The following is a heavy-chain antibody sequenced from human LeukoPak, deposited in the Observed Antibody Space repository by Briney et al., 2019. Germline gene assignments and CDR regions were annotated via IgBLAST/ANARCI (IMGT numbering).Heavy chain of an antibody. CDR2: ISGSGGTS. CDR3: ATKPTTKHFDY. D-gene: IGHD1-7*01. V-gene: IGHV3-23*01. J-gene: IGHJ4*02. CDR1: GFTFRSYA. Sequence: GGSLRPSFAASGFTFRSYAMRWGRQAPGEGLEWGSAISGSGGTSCYADSVKGRFTISRDNSKNTLYLQMNSLRAEDTAVYYCATKPTTKHFDYWGQGTLVTVSS.